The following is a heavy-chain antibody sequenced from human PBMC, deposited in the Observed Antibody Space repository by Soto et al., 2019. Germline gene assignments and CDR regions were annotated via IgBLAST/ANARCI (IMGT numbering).Heavy chain of an antibody. D-gene: IGHD4-17*01. J-gene: IGHJ4*02. Sequence: QITLQESGPTLVKPTQTLTLTCIFSGFSLSTSGVAVGWIRQPPGTALEWLALIYWNDYRHDNPSLKSRLTITKAASKRQVVLTMTNMHTVDTATYYRAHLDSGDYDRLQSFDYWGQGNLVTVSS. CDR3: AHLDSGDYDRLQSFDY. V-gene: IGHV2-5*01. CDR1: GFSLSTSGVA. CDR2: IYWNDYR.